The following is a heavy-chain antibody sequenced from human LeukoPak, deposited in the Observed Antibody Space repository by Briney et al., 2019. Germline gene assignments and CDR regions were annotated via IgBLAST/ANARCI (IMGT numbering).Heavy chain of an antibody. J-gene: IGHJ6*03. V-gene: IGHV4-31*03. Sequence: SQTLSLICTVSGGSVSSGGYYWSWVRQHPGKGLEWIGYIYYSGSTYYNPSLKSRVTISLDTSKNHFSLTLSSVTAADTAVYYCASALYYFYMAVWGKGTTVTVSS. CDR1: GGSVSSGGYY. CDR3: ASALYYFYMAV. CDR2: IYYSGST.